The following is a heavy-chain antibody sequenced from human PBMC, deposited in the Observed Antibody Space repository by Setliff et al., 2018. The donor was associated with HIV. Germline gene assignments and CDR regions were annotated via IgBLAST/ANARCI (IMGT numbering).Heavy chain of an antibody. CDR3: ARALDSSADIEGYFDF. D-gene: IGHD2-15*01. V-gene: IGHV1-2*02. CDR1: GCTFIGYN. J-gene: IGHJ4*02. Sequence: ASVKVSCKASGCTFIGYNMHWVRQAPGQGLEWMGWINPNSGGTNYAQKFQGRVIMTRDTSISTAYMELSRLRSDDTAVYYCARALDSSADIEGYFDFWGQGMLVTVFS. CDR2: INPNSGGT.